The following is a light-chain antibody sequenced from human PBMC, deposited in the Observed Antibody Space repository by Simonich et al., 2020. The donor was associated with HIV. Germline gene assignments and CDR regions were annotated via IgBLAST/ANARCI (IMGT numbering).Light chain of an antibody. CDR1: ALPKKY. V-gene: IGLV3-10*01. Sequence: SYELTQPPSVSVSPGQTARITCSGDALPKKYAYWYQQKSGQAPVRVIYEDSKQPSGIPERFSGSSSGTMATLTISGAQVEDEADYYCYSTDSSGNHRVFGGGTKLTVL. CDR2: EDS. CDR3: YSTDSSGNHRV. J-gene: IGLJ2*01.